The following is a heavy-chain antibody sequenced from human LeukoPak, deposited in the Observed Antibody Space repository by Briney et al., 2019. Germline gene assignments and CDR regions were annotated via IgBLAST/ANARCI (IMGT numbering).Heavy chain of an antibody. Sequence: SETLSLTCTVSGGSISSYYWSWIRQPAGKGLEWIGRIYTSGSTNYNPSLKSRVTMSVDTSKNQFSLKLSSVTAADTAVYYCARDITYSGYSYGYADYYYHYMDVWGKGTTVTVSS. CDR2: IYTSGST. V-gene: IGHV4-4*07. J-gene: IGHJ6*03. CDR1: GGSISSYY. CDR3: ARDITYSGYSYGYADYYYHYMDV. D-gene: IGHD5-18*01.